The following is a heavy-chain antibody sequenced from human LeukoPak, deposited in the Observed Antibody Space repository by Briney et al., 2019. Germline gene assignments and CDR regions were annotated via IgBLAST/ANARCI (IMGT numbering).Heavy chain of an antibody. CDR1: GGSFSGYY. D-gene: IGHD3-22*01. CDR2: INHSGST. CDR3: AHGWTNYYDSSGYSY. Sequence: SVTLSLTCAVYGGSFSGYYWSWIRQPPGKGLEWIGEINHSGSTNYNPSLKSRVTISVDTSKNQFSLKLSSVTAADTAVYYCAHGWTNYYDSSGYSYWGQGTLVTVSS. J-gene: IGHJ4*02. V-gene: IGHV4-34*01.